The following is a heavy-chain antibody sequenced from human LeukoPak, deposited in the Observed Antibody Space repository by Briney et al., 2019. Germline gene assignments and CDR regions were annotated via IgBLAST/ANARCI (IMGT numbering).Heavy chain of an antibody. CDR1: GFTVSRNY. CDR3: AELTSMVEQY. CDR2: INSDGSST. V-gene: IGHV3-74*01. J-gene: IGHJ4*02. Sequence: GGSLRLSCAASGFTVSRNYMNWVRQAPGKGLVWVSRINSDGSSTSYADSVKGRFTISRDNAKNTLYLQMNSLRAEDTAVYYCAELTSMVEQYWGQGTLVTVSS. D-gene: IGHD3-10*01.